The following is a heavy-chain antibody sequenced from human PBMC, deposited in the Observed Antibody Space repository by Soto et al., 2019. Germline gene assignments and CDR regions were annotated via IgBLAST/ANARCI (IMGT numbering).Heavy chain of an antibody. CDR1: GYTFTSYA. Sequence: ASVKVSCKASGYTFTSYAMHWGRQAPGQRLEWMGWINAGNGNTKYSQKFQGRVTITRDTSASTAYMELSSLRSEDTAVYYCERDSVYYDSSGSLDYWGQGTLVTVSS. CDR2: INAGNGNT. V-gene: IGHV1-3*01. D-gene: IGHD3-22*01. CDR3: ERDSVYYDSSGSLDY. J-gene: IGHJ4*02.